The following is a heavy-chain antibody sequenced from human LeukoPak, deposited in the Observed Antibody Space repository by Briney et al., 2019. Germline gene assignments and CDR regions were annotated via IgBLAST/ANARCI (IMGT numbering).Heavy chain of an antibody. Sequence: PGGSLRLSCAASGFTFSSYGMHWVRQAPGKGLEWVAVISYDGSNKYYADSVKGRFTFSRDNSMNTLYLQMNSLRAEDTAVYYCAKDLYIVATIHCDYWGQGTLVTVSS. J-gene: IGHJ4*02. D-gene: IGHD5-12*01. CDR2: ISYDGSNK. V-gene: IGHV3-30*18. CDR3: AKDLYIVATIHCDY. CDR1: GFTFSSYG.